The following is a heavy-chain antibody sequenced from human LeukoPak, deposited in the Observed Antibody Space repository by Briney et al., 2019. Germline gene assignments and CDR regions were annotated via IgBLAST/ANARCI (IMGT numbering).Heavy chain of an antibody. J-gene: IGHJ4*02. Sequence: PSQTLSLTRTVSGGSISSGGYYWSWIRQHPGKGLEWIGYIYYSGSTYYNPSLKSRVTISVDTSKNQFSLKLSSVTAADTAVYYCARDYYDSSGYYRYFDYWGQGTLVTVSS. V-gene: IGHV4-31*03. CDR3: ARDYYDSSGYYRYFDY. CDR2: IYYSGST. D-gene: IGHD3-22*01. CDR1: GGSISSGGYY.